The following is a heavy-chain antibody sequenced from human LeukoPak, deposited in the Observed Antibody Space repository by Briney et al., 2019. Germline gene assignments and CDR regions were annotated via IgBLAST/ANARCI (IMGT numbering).Heavy chain of an antibody. CDR2: IKQDGSEK. D-gene: IGHD6-13*01. CDR3: ARAAIAAARIYYYMDV. CDR1: GFTFSSYW. J-gene: IGHJ6*03. V-gene: IGHV3-7*01. Sequence: GGSLRLSCAASGFTFSSYWMSWVRQAPGKGLEWVANIKQDGSEKHYVDFLKGRFTISRDNANNSLYLQMNSLRAEDTAVYYCARAAIAAARIYYYMDVWGKGTTVTVSS.